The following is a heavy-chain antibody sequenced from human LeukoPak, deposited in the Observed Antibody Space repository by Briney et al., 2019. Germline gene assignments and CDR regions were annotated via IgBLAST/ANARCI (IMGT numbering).Heavy chain of an antibody. CDR1: GGTFSSYT. J-gene: IGHJ4*02. D-gene: IGHD5-24*01. V-gene: IGHV1-69*04. CDR3: ARDGGYNENYFDY. CDR2: IIPILGIA. Sequence: GSSVKVSCKVSGGTFSSYTISWVRQAPGQGLEWMGRIIPILGIANYAQKFQGRVTITADKSTSTAYMELSSLRSEDTAVYYCARDGGYNENYFDYWGQGTLVTVSS.